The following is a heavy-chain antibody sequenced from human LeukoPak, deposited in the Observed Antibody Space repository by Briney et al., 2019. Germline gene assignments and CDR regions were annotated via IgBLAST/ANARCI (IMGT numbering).Heavy chain of an antibody. CDR3: ARHAPYGDYGLY. Sequence: PSETLSLTCTVSGDSIISTSFYWGWIRQPPGKGLEWIGSIYYSGSTYYNPSLKSRVTISVHTSKNQFSLKLTSVTAVDTAVYFYARHAPYGDYGLYWGQGTLVTVSS. CDR2: IYYSGST. V-gene: IGHV4-39*01. D-gene: IGHD4-17*01. J-gene: IGHJ4*02. CDR1: GDSIISTSFY.